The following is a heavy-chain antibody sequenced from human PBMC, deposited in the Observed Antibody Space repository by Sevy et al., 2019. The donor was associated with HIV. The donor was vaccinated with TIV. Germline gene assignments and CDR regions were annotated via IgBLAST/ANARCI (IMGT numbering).Heavy chain of an antibody. J-gene: IGHJ4*02. CDR3: ASALAYGYNLFDY. D-gene: IGHD5-18*01. V-gene: IGHV3-53*01. CDR1: GFTVTYNY. Sequence: GGSLRLSCAASGFTVTYNYMGWVRQAPGKGLEWVSSIYSGGTTYSSDSVKGRFTISRDNSENTLYLQMNSLRAEDTAMYYCASALAYGYNLFDYWGQGTLVTVSS. CDR2: IYSGGTT.